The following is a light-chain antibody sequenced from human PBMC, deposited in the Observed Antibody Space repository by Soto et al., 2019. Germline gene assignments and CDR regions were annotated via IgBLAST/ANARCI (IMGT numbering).Light chain of an antibody. J-gene: IGKJ1*01. CDR3: QHYNDYWT. Sequence: DIQMTQSPSTLSASVGDRVVITCRASQIITTWLAWYQQKPGKAPKLLIYDASSLESGVPSRFSGSGSGTEFTLTISRLQPDDFATYYCQHYNDYWTLGQGTKVDIK. V-gene: IGKV1-5*01. CDR1: QIITTW. CDR2: DAS.